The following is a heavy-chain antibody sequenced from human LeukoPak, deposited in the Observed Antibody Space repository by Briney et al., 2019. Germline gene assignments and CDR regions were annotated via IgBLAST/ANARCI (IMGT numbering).Heavy chain of an antibody. J-gene: IGHJ3*02. CDR1: GFTFGSYG. CDR2: IWYDGSNK. Sequence: GGSLRLSWAASGFTFGSYGMHWVRQAPGKGLEWVAVIWYDGSNKYYADSVKGRFTISRDNSKNTLYLQMNSLRAEDTAVYYCARDRGEPHDAFDIWGQGTMVTVSS. CDR3: ARDRGEPHDAFDI. V-gene: IGHV3-33*01.